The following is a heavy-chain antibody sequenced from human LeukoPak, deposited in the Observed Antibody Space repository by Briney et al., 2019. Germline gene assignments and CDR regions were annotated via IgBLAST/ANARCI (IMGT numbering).Heavy chain of an antibody. D-gene: IGHD2-15*01. CDR1: LDSVYRAIPS. Sequence: SPTLSLTYADCLDSVYRAIPSRNWLRQSPSRGLEWLGRTYYRSKWYNDYAVSVKSRITINPDTSKNQFSLQLNSVTPEATAVYYGARDARVARYFHPWGQGTLVTVSS. CDR3: ARDARVARYFHP. CDR2: TYYRSKWYN. V-gene: IGHV6-1*01. J-gene: IGHJ5*02.